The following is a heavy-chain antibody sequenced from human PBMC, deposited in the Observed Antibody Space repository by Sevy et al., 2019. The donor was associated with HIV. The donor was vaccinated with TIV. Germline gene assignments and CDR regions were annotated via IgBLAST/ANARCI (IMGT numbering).Heavy chain of an antibody. CDR2: ISGSGGST. CDR1: GFTFPRYA. CDR3: AKGDSTFYGLDV. Sequence: GGSLRLSCAASGFTFPRYAMVWVRQAPGKGLKWVSAISGSGGSTYFADSVEGRFTISRDNSKNTLYLQMNSLGAEDTAVYYCAKGDSTFYGLDVWGQGTTVTVSS. D-gene: IGHD6-13*01. J-gene: IGHJ6*02. V-gene: IGHV3-23*01.